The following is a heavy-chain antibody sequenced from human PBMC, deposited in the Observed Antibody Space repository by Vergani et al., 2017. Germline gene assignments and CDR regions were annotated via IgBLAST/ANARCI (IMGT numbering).Heavy chain of an antibody. CDR2: IIPIFGTA. V-gene: IGHV1-69*01. J-gene: IGHJ4*02. CDR1: GGTFSSYA. D-gene: IGHD2-2*01. Sequence: QVQLVQSGAEVKKPGSSVKVSCKASGGTFSSYAISWVRQAPGQGVEWMGGIIPIFGTANYAQKFQGRVTITADESTSTAYMELSSLRYEDTAVYYCATASPLGYCSSTSCYRDLDYWGQGTLVTVSS. CDR3: ATASPLGYCSSTSCYRDLDY.